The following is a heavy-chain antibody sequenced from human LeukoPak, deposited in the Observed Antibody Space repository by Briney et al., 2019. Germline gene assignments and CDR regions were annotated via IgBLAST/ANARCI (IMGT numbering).Heavy chain of an antibody. D-gene: IGHD2-21*02. Sequence: ASVKVSCKTSGYVFINYYMHWVRLAPGQGLQWMGWINPKSGATNYAQSFQGRVALTTDTSISTAFMELSNLRPDDTAIYFCARSVTYNWFDPWGQGTRVTVSS. CDR1: GYVFINYY. J-gene: IGHJ5*02. CDR2: INPKSGAT. CDR3: ARSVTYNWFDP. V-gene: IGHV1-2*02.